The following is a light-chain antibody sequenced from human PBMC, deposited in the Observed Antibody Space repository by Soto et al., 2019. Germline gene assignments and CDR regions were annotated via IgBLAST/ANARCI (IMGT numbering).Light chain of an antibody. Sequence: QSALTQPRSVSGSPGQSVTISCTETSSDFGGYNYVSWYQQHPGKAPKLIIYDVSDRPSGVPDRFSGSKSGNAASLTISGLQPADEADYYCCSYVASNTFKFGGGTKLTVL. V-gene: IGLV2-11*01. CDR1: SSDFGGYNY. J-gene: IGLJ2*01. CDR3: CSYVASNTFK. CDR2: DVS.